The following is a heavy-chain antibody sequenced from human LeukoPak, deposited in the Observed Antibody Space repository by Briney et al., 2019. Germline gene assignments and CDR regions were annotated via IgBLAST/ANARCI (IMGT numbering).Heavy chain of an antibody. D-gene: IGHD1-26*01. CDR1: GFTFDDYA. CDR3: AKDRGSGSYLLDY. CDR2: ISWNSGSI. Sequence: GRSLRLSCAASGFTFDDYAMHWVRQAPGKGLEWVSGISWNSGSIGYADSVKGRFTISRDNAKNSLYLQMNSLRAEDTALYYCAKDRGSGSYLLDYWGQGTLVTVSS. J-gene: IGHJ4*02. V-gene: IGHV3-9*01.